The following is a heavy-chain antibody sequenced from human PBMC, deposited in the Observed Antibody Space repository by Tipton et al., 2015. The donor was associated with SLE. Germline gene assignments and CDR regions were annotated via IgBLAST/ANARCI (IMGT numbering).Heavy chain of an antibody. V-gene: IGHV4-31*03. CDR3: TRDTLQLGIDDYDMDV. CDR1: GGSIISGGYY. CDR2: IYYSGST. D-gene: IGHD1-1*01. J-gene: IGHJ6*02. Sequence: TLSLTCTVSGGSIISGGYYWSWIRQHPGKGLEWIGYIYYSGSTLYNPSLRSRITISVDTSKNQFSLKLSSVTAADTAVYYCTRDTLQLGIDDYDMDVWGQGTTVTVSS.